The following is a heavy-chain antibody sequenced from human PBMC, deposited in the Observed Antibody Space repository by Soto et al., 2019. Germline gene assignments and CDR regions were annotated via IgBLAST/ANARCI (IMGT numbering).Heavy chain of an antibody. CDR3: AEDGPRYSGYDRGGYYFDY. CDR2: ISYDGSNK. V-gene: IGHV3-30*18. D-gene: IGHD5-12*01. Sequence: QVQLVESGGGVVQPGRSLRLSCAASGFTFSSYGMHWVRQAPGKGLEWVAVISYDGSNKYYADSVKGRFTISRDNSKNSLYLQMNTLRAEDTAVYYCAEDGPRYSGYDRGGYYFDYWGQGTLVTVSS. J-gene: IGHJ4*02. CDR1: GFTFSSYG.